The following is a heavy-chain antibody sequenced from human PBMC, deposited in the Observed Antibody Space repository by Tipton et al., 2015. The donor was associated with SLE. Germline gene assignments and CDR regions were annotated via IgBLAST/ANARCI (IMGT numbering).Heavy chain of an antibody. CDR1: GGSISSSSYY. V-gene: IGHV4-39*01. D-gene: IGHD6-13*01. J-gene: IGHJ3*02. Sequence: TLSLTCTVSGGSISSSSYYWGWIRQPPGKGLEWIGSIYYSGSTYYNPSLKSRVTISVDTSKNQFSLKLSSVTAADTAVYYCARPMYSRRWYLAFDIWGKGTMVTVSS. CDR3: ARPMYSRRWYLAFDI. CDR2: IYYSGST.